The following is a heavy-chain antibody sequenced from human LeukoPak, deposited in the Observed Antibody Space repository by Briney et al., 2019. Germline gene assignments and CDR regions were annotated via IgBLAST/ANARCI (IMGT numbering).Heavy chain of an antibody. Sequence: PGGSLRLSCAASGFTFSSYAMSWVRQAPGKGLEWVSAISGSGGSTYYADSVKGRFTISRDNSKNTLYLQMNCLRAEDTAVYYCAKDGRYYDILTGYYIDPYYFDYWGQGTLVTVSS. V-gene: IGHV3-23*01. CDR3: AKDGRYYDILTGYYIDPYYFDY. CDR1: GFTFSSYA. D-gene: IGHD3-9*01. CDR2: ISGSGGST. J-gene: IGHJ4*02.